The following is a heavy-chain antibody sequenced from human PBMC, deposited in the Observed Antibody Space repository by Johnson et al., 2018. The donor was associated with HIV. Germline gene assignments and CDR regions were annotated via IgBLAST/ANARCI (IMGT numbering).Heavy chain of an antibody. D-gene: IGHD6-19*01. Sequence: QMQLVESGGGVVQPGGSLRLSCAASGFTFSSYGMHWVRQAPGKGLEWVAFIRYDGSNKYYADSVKGRFTISRDNSKNTLYLQMDSLRPEDTAVYYCARDPAYSSTWEGAFDVWGQGTMVTVSS. CDR1: GFTFSSYG. V-gene: IGHV3-30*02. CDR3: ARDPAYSSTWEGAFDV. CDR2: IRYDGSNK. J-gene: IGHJ3*01.